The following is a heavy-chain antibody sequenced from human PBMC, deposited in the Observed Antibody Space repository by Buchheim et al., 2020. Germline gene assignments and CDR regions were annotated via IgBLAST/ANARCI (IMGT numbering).Heavy chain of an antibody. V-gene: IGHV3-30*04. CDR1: GFTFSSYA. D-gene: IGHD3-10*01. J-gene: IGHJ4*02. Sequence: QVQLVESGGGVVQPGRSLRLSCAASGFTFSSYAMHWVRQAPGKGLEWVAVISYDGSNKYYADSVKGRFTISRDNSKNTLYLQMNSLRAEDTAVYYCARGSPPNHGSGSRFDYWGQGTL. CDR3: ARGSPPNHGSGSRFDY. CDR2: ISYDGSNK.